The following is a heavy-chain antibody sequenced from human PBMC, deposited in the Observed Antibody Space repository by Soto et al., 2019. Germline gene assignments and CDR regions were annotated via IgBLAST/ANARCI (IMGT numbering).Heavy chain of an antibody. CDR2: IWYDGSNK. V-gene: IGHV3-33*01. Sequence: GGSLRLSCAASGFTFSSYGMHWVRQAPGKGLEWVAVIWYDGSNKYYADSVKGRFTISRDNSKNTLYLQMNSLRAEDTAVYYCARAYCSGGSCGTFDYWGQGTLVTVSS. CDR1: GFTFSSYG. CDR3: ARAYCSGGSCGTFDY. J-gene: IGHJ4*02. D-gene: IGHD2-15*01.